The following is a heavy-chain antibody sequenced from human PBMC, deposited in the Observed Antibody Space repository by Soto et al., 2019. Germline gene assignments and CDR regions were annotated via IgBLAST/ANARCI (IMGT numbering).Heavy chain of an antibody. CDR3: AMDIVLSGWFDP. CDR2: TYYSGST. CDR1: CGSISSSSYY. J-gene: IGHJ5*01. V-gene: IGHV4-39*01. Sequence: PSETLSLTCTVSCGSISSSSYYWGWIRQPPGKGLEWIGSTYYSGSTYYNPSLKSRVTISVDTSKNQFSLKLSSVTAADTAVYYCAMDIVLSGWFDPWGQGTLVTVSS. D-gene: IGHD2-8*01.